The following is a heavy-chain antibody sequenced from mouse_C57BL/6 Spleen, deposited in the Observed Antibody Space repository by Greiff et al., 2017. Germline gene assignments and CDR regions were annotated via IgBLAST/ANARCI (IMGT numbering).Heavy chain of an antibody. D-gene: IGHD1-1*01. J-gene: IGHJ1*03. CDR3: AREGISDYYGSSSYWYFDV. Sequence: QVHVKQSGTELVKPGASVKLSCKASGYTFTSYWMHWVKQRPGQGLEWIGNINPSNGGTNYNEKFKSKATLTVDKSSSTAYMQLSSLTSEDSAVYYCAREGISDYYGSSSYWYFDVWGTETTVTVSS. CDR1: GYTFTSYW. CDR2: INPSNGGT. V-gene: IGHV1-53*01.